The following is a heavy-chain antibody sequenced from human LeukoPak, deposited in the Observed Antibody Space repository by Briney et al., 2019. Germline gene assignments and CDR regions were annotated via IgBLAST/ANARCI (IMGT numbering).Heavy chain of an antibody. V-gene: IGHV3-48*03. D-gene: IGHD6-19*01. CDR3: ALLAVASDFDY. J-gene: IGHJ4*02. CDR2: ISSGASTM. CDR1: GYMFRSFE. Sequence: GGSLRLSCAASGYMFRSFEMYWVRQAPGKGLAWVAYISSGASTMYYADSVKGRFTISRDDAKNSLFLQMNSLRAEDTAIYYCALLAVASDFDYWGQGTLVTVSS.